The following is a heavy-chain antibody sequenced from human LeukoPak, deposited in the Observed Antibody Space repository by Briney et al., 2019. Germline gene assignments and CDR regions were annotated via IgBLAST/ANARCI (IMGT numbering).Heavy chain of an antibody. CDR1: GYTFTSYG. V-gene: IGHV1-18*01. Sequence: ASVKVSCKASGYTFTSYGISWVRQAPGQGLEWMGWISAYNGDTNYAQKLQGRVTMTTDTSASTAYMELRSLRSDDTAVYYCARVGMGDFTTRSDHDYWGQGTLVTVSS. J-gene: IGHJ4*02. CDR3: ARVGMGDFTTRSDHDY. CDR2: ISAYNGDT. D-gene: IGHD3-16*01.